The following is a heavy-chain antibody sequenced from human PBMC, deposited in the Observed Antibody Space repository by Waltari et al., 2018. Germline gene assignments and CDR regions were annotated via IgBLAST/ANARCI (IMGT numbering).Heavy chain of an antibody. CDR2: IYHSGST. CDR3: ARVPDDSSGYFDY. J-gene: IGHJ4*02. D-gene: IGHD3-22*01. CDR1: GYSISSGYY. Sequence: ETLSLTCAVSGYSISSGYYWGWIRQPPGKGLEWIGSIYHSGSTYYNPSLKSRVTISVDTSKNQFSLKLSSVTAADTAVYYCARVPDDSSGYFDYWGQGTLVTVSS. V-gene: IGHV4-38-2*01.